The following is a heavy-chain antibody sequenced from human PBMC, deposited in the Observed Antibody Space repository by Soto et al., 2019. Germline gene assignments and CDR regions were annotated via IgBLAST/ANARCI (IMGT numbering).Heavy chain of an antibody. CDR1: GFTFSSYG. Sequence: QVQLVESGGGVVQPGRSLRLSCAASGFTFSSYGMHWVRQAPGKGLEWVAVISYDGSNKYYADSVKGRFTISRDNSKNTLYLKMNSLRAEDTAVYYCAKVYYYDSSMAVDYWGQGTLVTVSS. CDR3: AKVYYYDSSMAVDY. V-gene: IGHV3-30*18. D-gene: IGHD3-22*01. CDR2: ISYDGSNK. J-gene: IGHJ4*02.